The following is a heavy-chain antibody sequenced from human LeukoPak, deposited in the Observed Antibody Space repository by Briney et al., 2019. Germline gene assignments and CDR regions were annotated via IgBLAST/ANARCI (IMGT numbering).Heavy chain of an antibody. D-gene: IGHD2-2*01. J-gene: IGHJ4*02. CDR1: GGSFSGHY. Sequence: SETLSLTCAVYGGSFSGHYWSWIRQPPGKGLEWIGEINHSGSTNYNPSLKSRVTISVDTSKNQFSLKLSSVTAADTAVYYCARGEPAPDCSSTSCYTYYFDYWGQGTLVTVSS. CDR2: INHSGST. V-gene: IGHV4-34*01. CDR3: ARGEPAPDCSSTSCYTYYFDY.